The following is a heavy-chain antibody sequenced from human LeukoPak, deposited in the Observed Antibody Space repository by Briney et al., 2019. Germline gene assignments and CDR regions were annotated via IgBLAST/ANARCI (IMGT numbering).Heavy chain of an antibody. V-gene: IGHV4-38-2*01. Sequence: PSEPLSLTCAVSGYSISSGYYWGWIRQPPGKGLEWIGSIYHSGKTYNNPSLKSRVTISVDTSKNQFSLKLSSVTAADTAVYYCARGRFGELYDYWGQGTLVTVSS. J-gene: IGHJ4*02. CDR2: IYHSGKT. D-gene: IGHD3-10*01. CDR1: GYSISSGYY. CDR3: ARGRFGELYDY.